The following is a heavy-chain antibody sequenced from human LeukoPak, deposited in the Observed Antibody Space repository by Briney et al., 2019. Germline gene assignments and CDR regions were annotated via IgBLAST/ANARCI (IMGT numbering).Heavy chain of an antibody. Sequence: GGSLRLSCAASGFTFSSYAMTWVRQAPGKGLEWVSAISGSGGSTYYADSAKGRFIISRDNSKNTLYLQMNSLRAEDTAVYYCAKDGSTSWYYFDYWGQGSLVTVSS. CDR2: ISGSGGST. J-gene: IGHJ4*02. CDR1: GFTFSSYA. CDR3: AKDGSTSWYYFDY. D-gene: IGHD6-13*01. V-gene: IGHV3-23*01.